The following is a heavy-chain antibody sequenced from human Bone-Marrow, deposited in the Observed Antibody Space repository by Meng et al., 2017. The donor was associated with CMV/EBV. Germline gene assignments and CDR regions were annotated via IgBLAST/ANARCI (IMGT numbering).Heavy chain of an antibody. D-gene: IGHD3-16*01. CDR1: GFTFSSYA. CDR2: ISYDGSNK. J-gene: IGHJ6*02. CDR3: ARDKRLGRVGVYYYGMDV. Sequence: GESLKISCAASGFTFSSYAMSWVRQAPGKGLEWVAVISYDGSNKYYADSVKGRFIISRDNSKNTLYLQMNSLRAEDTAVYYCARDKRLGRVGVYYYGMDVWGQGTTVTVSS. V-gene: IGHV3-30-3*01.